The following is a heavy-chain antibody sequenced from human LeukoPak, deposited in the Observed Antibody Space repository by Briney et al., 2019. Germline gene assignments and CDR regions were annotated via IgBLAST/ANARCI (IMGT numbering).Heavy chain of an antibody. CDR1: GFTISTYW. Sequence: GGSLRLSCAASGFTISTYWMSWVRQAPGKGLEYVANINQDGSEKYYVDSVKGRFTVSRDNAKNSLYLQMNSLRAEDTAVYYCARDPRSGSYFDYWGQGTLVTVFS. D-gene: IGHD1-26*01. CDR2: INQDGSEK. J-gene: IGHJ4*02. V-gene: IGHV3-7*01. CDR3: ARDPRSGSYFDY.